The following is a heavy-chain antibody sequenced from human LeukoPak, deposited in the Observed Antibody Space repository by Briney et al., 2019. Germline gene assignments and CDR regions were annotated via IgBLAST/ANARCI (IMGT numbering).Heavy chain of an antibody. V-gene: IGHV4-61*02. D-gene: IGHD1-14*01. J-gene: IGHJ5*02. CDR2: IYTTGST. CDR3: ANGTNWFDP. CDR1: GASINSDNYY. Sequence: SETLSLTCTVSGASINSDNYYWSWIRQPAGKGLERIGRIYTTGSTNYNPSLNSRVSISVDTSKNQFSLKLSSVTAADTAVYYCANGTNWFDPWGQGTLVTVSS.